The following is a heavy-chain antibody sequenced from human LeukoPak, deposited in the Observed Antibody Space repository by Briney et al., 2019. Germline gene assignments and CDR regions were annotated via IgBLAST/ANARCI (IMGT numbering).Heavy chain of an antibody. CDR2: INHSGST. V-gene: IGHV4-34*01. CDR3: ARSAIYCTNGVCYTGSRIKFDY. J-gene: IGHJ4*02. Sequence: SETLSLTCAVYGGSFSGYYWSWIRQPPGKGLEWIGEINHSGSTNYNPSLKSRVTISVDTSKNQFSLKLSSVTAADTAVYYCARSAIYCTNGVCYTGSRIKFDYWGQGTLVTVSS. CDR1: GGSFSGYY. D-gene: IGHD2-8*01.